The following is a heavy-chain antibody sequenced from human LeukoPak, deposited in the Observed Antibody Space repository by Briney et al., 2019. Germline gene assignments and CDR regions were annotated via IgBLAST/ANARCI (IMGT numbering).Heavy chain of an antibody. J-gene: IGHJ5*02. CDR3: ARGARTSYCSSTSCYKGWFDP. Sequence: SETLSLTCAVYGGSFSGYYWSWIRQPPGKGLEWIGEINHSGSTNYNPSLKSRVTISVDTSKNQFSLKLSSVTAADTAVYYCARGARTSYCSSTSCYKGWFDPWGQGTLVTVSS. CDR2: INHSGST. D-gene: IGHD2-2*02. CDR1: GGSFSGYY. V-gene: IGHV4-34*01.